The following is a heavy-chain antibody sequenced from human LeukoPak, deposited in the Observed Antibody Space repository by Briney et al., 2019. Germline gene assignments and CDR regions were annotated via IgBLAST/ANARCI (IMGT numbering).Heavy chain of an antibody. CDR1: GFICDDFV. CDR2: ITWDDYKI. Sequence: QPGGSLRLSCEASGFICDDFVMFWVRQRPGKGMEWVAGITWDDYKIDYADSVKGRFTISRDNTKNSLSLQMTRVRPEDTALYYCAKVYSNSWSGYFDSWGQGTLVTVSS. D-gene: IGHD2/OR15-2a*01. V-gene: IGHV3-9*01. J-gene: IGHJ5*01. CDR3: AKVYSNSWSGYFDS.